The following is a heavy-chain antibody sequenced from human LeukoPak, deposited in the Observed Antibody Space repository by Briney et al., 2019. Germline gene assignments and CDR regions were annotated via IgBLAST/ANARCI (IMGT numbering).Heavy chain of an antibody. Sequence: GGSLRLSCAASGFIFSSYSMSWVRQAPGKGLEWVSAISGSGGSTYYADSVKGRFTISRDNSKNTLYLQMNSLRAEDTAVYYCATDVLYSSGWYEWYWGQGTLVTVSS. CDR2: ISGSGGST. V-gene: IGHV3-23*01. CDR1: GFIFSSYS. J-gene: IGHJ4*02. CDR3: ATDVLYSSGWYEWY. D-gene: IGHD6-19*01.